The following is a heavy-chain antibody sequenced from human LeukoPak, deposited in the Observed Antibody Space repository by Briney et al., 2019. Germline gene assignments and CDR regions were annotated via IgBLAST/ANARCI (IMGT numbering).Heavy chain of an antibody. V-gene: IGHV4-61*08. Sequence: SETLSLTCTVSGGSVSSSAYYWGWIRQPPGKGLEWIGYIYYSGSTNYNPSLKSRATISVDTSKNQFSLKLSSVTAADTAVYYCARAGYGDYVDYYYGMDVWGKGTTVTVSS. CDR1: GGSVSSSAYY. J-gene: IGHJ6*04. CDR2: IYYSGST. CDR3: ARAGYGDYVDYYYGMDV. D-gene: IGHD4-17*01.